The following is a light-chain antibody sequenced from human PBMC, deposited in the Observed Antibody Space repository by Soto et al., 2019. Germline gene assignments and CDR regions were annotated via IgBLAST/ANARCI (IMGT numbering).Light chain of an antibody. J-gene: IGKJ4*01. Sequence: EVVMTQSPATLSVSPGERVTFSCRASPSVTTNLAWYQHKPGQSPSLLISDASTGASGIPPRFSGSGSGTEFTLTIDRLQSADFAVYYCQQYDRWPVTFGGGTKVDIK. CDR3: QQYDRWPVT. CDR2: DAS. V-gene: IGKV3-15*01. CDR1: PSVTTN.